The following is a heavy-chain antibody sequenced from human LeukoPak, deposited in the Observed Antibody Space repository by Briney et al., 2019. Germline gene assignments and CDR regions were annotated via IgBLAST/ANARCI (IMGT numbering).Heavy chain of an antibody. D-gene: IGHD2-2*01. CDR3: ARAAARSVVVPAAY. V-gene: IGHV1-2*02. CDR2: INPNSGGT. J-gene: IGHJ4*02. CDR1: GYTFTGYY. Sequence: ASVKVSCKASGYTFTGYYMHWVRQAPGQGLEWMGWINPNSGGTNYAQKFQGRVTMTRDTSISTAYMELSRLRSDDTAVYYCARAAARSVVVPAAYWGQGTLVTVSS.